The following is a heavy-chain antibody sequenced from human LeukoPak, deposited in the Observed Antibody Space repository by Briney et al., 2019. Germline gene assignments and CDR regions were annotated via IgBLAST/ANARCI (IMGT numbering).Heavy chain of an antibody. V-gene: IGHV4-59*08. CDR3: ARLMSGSYYSPFDY. D-gene: IGHD1-26*01. J-gene: IGHJ4*02. Sequence: SETLSLTCTVSGGSISSYYWSWIRQPPGKGLEWIGYIYYSGSTNYNPSLKSRVTISVDTSKNPFSLKLSSVTAADTAVYYCARLMSGSYYSPFDYWGQGTLVTVSS. CDR1: GGSISSYY. CDR2: IYYSGST.